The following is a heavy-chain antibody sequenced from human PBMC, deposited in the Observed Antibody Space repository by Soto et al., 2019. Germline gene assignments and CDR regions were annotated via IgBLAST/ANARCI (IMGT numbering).Heavy chain of an antibody. D-gene: IGHD6-19*01. CDR3: ASQIGSGWFL. CDR2: ISYDGSNK. V-gene: IGHV3-30-3*01. CDR1: GFTFSSYA. J-gene: IGHJ4*02. Sequence: GWSLRLSCAASGFTFSSYAMHLVRQAPGKGLEWVAVISYDGSNKYYADSVKGRFTISRDNSKNTLYLQMNSLRAEDTAVYYCASQIGSGWFLWGKGTPVTVS.